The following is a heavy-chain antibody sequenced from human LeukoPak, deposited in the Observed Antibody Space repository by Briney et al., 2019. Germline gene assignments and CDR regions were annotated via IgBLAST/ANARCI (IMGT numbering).Heavy chain of an antibody. V-gene: IGHV1-2*02. D-gene: IGHD6-13*01. Sequence: ASVKVSCKASGYTFTGYYMHWVRQAPGQGLEWMGWISPNSGDTSYAQKFQGRVTMTRDTSISTAYMELSRLRSDDTAVYYCARVRAAAAVDYWGQGTLVTVSS. CDR1: GYTFTGYY. CDR3: ARVRAAAAVDY. J-gene: IGHJ4*02. CDR2: ISPNSGDT.